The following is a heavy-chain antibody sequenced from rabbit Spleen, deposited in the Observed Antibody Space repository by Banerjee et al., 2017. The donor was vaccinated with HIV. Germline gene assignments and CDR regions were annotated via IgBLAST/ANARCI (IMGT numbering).Heavy chain of an antibody. J-gene: IGHJ6*01. D-gene: IGHD8-1*01. V-gene: IGHV1S45*01. CDR3: ARDTGTSFSTYGMDL. Sequence: EESGGDLVQPEGSLTLTCTASGFSFSSGYWICWVRQAPGKGLEWIACIYPESSGSTYYASWAKGRFTISKTSSTTVTLQMTSLTAADTATYFCARDTGTSFSTYGMDLWGPGTLVTVS. CDR1: GFSFSSGYW. CDR2: IYPESSGST.